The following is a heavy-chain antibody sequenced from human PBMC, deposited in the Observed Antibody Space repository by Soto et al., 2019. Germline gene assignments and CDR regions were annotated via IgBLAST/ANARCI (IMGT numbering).Heavy chain of an antibody. CDR2: MNPNSGNT. D-gene: IGHD3-10*01. CDR1: GYTFTSYD. J-gene: IGHJ5*02. V-gene: IGHV1-8*01. Sequence: GASVKVSCKASGYTFTSYDINWVRQATGQGLEWMGWMNPNSGNTGYAQKFQGRVTMTRNTSISTAYMELSSLRSEDTAVYYCARRRSQRMVRGVPIGINWFDPWGQGTLVTVSS. CDR3: ARRRSQRMVRGVPIGINWFDP.